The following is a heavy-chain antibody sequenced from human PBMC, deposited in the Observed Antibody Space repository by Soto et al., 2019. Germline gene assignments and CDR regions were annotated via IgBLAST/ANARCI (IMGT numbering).Heavy chain of an antibody. D-gene: IGHD3-22*01. CDR1: GFTFSSYA. J-gene: IGHJ3*01. CDR2: ISGSGGST. CDR3: AKDLIVFSPRRVAFDL. V-gene: IGHV3-23*01. Sequence: EVQLLESGGGLVQPGGSLRLSCAASGFTFSSYAMSWVRQAPGKGLEWVSAISGSGGSTYYADSVKGRFTISRDNSKNTLYLQMNSLRAEDTAVYYCAKDLIVFSPRRVAFDLWGQGTMVTVSS.